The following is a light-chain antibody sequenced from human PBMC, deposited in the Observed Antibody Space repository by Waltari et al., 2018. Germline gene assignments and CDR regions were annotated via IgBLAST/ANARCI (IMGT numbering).Light chain of an antibody. CDR3: AAWDDSLNGWV. CDR2: SNN. J-gene: IGLJ3*02. CDR1: SSNIGGNT. Sequence: QSVLTQPPSASGTPGQRVTISCSGSSSNIGGNTVNWYQQLPGTAPKLLIHSNNPRPSGVPDRVSGSKSGTSASLAISGLQSEDEAEYYCAAWDDSLNGWVFGGGTKLTVL. V-gene: IGLV1-44*01.